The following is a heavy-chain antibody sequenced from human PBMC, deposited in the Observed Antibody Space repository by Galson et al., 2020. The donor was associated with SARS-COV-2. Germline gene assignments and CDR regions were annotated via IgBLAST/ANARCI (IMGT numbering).Heavy chain of an antibody. J-gene: IGHJ6*02. V-gene: IGHV1-2*02. Sequence: ASVKVSCKASGYTFTGYYMHWVRQAPGQGLEWMGWINPNSGGTNYAQKFQGRVTMTRDTSISTAYMELSRLRSDDTAVYYCARAGSFGYYYYYGMDVWGQGTTVTVSS. CDR3: ARAGSFGYYYYYGMDV. CDR1: GYTFTGYY. D-gene: IGHD5-18*01. CDR2: INPNSGGT.